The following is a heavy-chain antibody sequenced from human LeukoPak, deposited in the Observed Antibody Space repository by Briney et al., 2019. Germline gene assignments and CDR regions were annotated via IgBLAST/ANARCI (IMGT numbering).Heavy chain of an antibody. CDR3: AITGYYYDSSGYYPPPLGY. J-gene: IGHJ4*02. CDR2: FDPEDGET. Sequence: ASVKVSCKVSGYTLTELSMHWVRQAPGKGLEWMGGFDPEDGETIYAQKFQGRVTMTEDTSTETAYMELSSLRSEDTAVYYCAITGYYYDSSGYYPPPLGYWGQGTLVTVSS. D-gene: IGHD3-22*01. CDR1: GYTLTELS. V-gene: IGHV1-24*01.